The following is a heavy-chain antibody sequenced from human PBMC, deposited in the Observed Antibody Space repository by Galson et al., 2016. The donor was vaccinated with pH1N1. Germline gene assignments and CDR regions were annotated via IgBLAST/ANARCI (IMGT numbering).Heavy chain of an antibody. D-gene: IGHD3-3*01. J-gene: IGHJ6*02. CDR2: ISNSGDRT. CDR3: VKDRGAIFSDI. V-gene: IGHV3-23*01. Sequence: SLRLSCAASGFTFSTYAMSWVRQAPGEGLDWVSTISNSGDRTYYADSVKGRFTISRDNSNDMSYLQMNSLRADDTAVYYCVKDRGAIFSDIWGQGTTVIVTS. CDR1: GFTFSTYA.